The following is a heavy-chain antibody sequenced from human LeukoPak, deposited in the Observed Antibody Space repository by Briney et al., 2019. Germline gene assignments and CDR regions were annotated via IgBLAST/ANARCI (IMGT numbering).Heavy chain of an antibody. CDR3: TRNNWFDP. J-gene: IGHJ5*02. V-gene: IGHV4-39*01. CDR2: IYYSGST. CDR1: GGSISSSSYY. Sequence: SETLSLTCTVSGGSISSSSYYWGWIRQPPGKGLEWIGSIYYSGSTYYNPSLKSRVTISVDTSKNQFSLKLSSVTAADTAVYYCTRNNWFDPWGQGTLVTVSS.